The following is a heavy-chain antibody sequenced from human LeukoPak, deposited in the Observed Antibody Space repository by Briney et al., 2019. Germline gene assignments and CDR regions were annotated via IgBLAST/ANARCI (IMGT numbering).Heavy chain of an antibody. CDR1: GGSISSSSYY. CDR3: ARTYYYYMDV. J-gene: IGHJ6*03. V-gene: IGHV4-39*07. CDR2: IYYSGST. Sequence: KSSETLSLTCTVSGGSISSSSYYWGWTRQPPGKGLEWIGSIYYSGSTYYNPSLKSRVTISVDTSKNQFSLKLSSVIAADTGVYYCARTYYYYMDVWGKGTTVTVSS.